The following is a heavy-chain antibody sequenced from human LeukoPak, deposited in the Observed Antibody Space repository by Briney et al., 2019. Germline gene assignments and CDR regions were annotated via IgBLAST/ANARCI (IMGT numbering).Heavy chain of an antibody. CDR3: ARDFQELWFGEFLSPPNWFDP. CDR2: ISAYNGNT. V-gene: IGHV1-18*01. CDR1: GYTFTSYG. J-gene: IGHJ5*02. D-gene: IGHD3-10*01. Sequence: ASVKVSCKASGYTFTSYGISWVRQAPGQGLEWMGWISAYNGNTNYAQKFQGRVTMTRDTSISTAYMELSRLRSDDTAVYYCARDFQELWFGEFLSPPNWFDPWGQGTLVTVSS.